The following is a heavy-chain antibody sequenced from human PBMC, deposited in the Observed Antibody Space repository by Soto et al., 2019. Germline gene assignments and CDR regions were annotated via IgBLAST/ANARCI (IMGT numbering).Heavy chain of an antibody. J-gene: IGHJ6*02. CDR1: GGSISSYY. CDR2: IYYSGST. D-gene: IGHD6-13*01. V-gene: IGHV4-59*01. CDR3: ARVWGSSWTLDYYYGMDV. Sequence: SETLSLTCTVSGGSISSYYWSWIRQPPGKGLEWIGYIYYSGSTNYNPTLKSRVTISVDTTKTQFSLKLSSVTAADTAVYYCARVWGSSWTLDYYYGMDVWGQGTTVTVSS.